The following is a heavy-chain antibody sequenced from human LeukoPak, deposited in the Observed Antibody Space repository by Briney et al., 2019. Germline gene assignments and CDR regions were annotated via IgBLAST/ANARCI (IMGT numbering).Heavy chain of an antibody. CDR2: IIPIFGTA. V-gene: IGHV1-69*05. CDR3: ARDGIERWFDP. Sequence: SVKVSCKASEGTFSSYAISWVRQAPGQGLEWMGRIIPIFGTANYAQKFQGRVTITTDESTSTAYMELSSLRSEDTAVYYCARDGIERWFDPWGQGTLVTVSS. D-gene: IGHD1-14*01. J-gene: IGHJ5*02. CDR1: EGTFSSYA.